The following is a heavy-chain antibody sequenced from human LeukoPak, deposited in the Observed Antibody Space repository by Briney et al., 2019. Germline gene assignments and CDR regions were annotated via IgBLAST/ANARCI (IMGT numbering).Heavy chain of an antibody. Sequence: PSETLSLTCTVSGASINNYYWSWIRQPPGKRLEWIAYISFSGSTNYNPSLKGRVTTSLDTSKNQFSLKLSSVTAADTAVYYCARDQYHGSGTYAWFDPWGQGTLVTVSS. CDR1: GASINNYY. CDR3: ARDQYHGSGTYAWFDP. D-gene: IGHD3-10*01. CDR2: ISFSGST. V-gene: IGHV4-59*01. J-gene: IGHJ5*02.